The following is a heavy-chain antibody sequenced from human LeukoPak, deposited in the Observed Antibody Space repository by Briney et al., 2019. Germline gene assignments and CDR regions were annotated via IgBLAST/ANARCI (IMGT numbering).Heavy chain of an antibody. CDR1: GDSISSTSTA. Sequence: SQTLSLTCAISGDSISSTSTAWHWIRQSPSRGLEWLGRIYYRSKWYTDYAESVKSRLVINPDTSKNEFSLQMTSVTSSDTAIYFCARGPKTGWFDHWGQGTLVTVSS. D-gene: IGHD3-9*01. CDR3: ARGPKTGWFDH. J-gene: IGHJ5*02. CDR2: IYYRSKWYT. V-gene: IGHV6-1*01.